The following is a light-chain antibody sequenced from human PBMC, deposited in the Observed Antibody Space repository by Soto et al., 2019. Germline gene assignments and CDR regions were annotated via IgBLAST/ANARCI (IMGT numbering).Light chain of an antibody. CDR1: QSISSSY. CDR3: QQYGSSSYT. J-gene: IGKJ2*01. Sequence: EIVLTQSPGTLSLSPGERATVSCRASQSISSSYLAWYQQKPGQAPRLLIYAASSRATGIPDRFSGSGSGTDFTLTISRLEPEDFAVYYCQQYGSSSYTFGQGTQLEIK. CDR2: AAS. V-gene: IGKV3-20*01.